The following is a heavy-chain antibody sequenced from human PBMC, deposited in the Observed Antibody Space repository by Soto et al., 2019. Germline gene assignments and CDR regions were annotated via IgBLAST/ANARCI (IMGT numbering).Heavy chain of an antibody. V-gene: IGHV3-33*01. Sequence: GGSLRLFGAACGFNFSNYGMHWVRQAPGKGLEWVAVIWYDGSNEDYADSVKGRFTISRDNSENTLYVQVNSLRAEDTAVYYCARDSSQRYFDHWGQGILVSVSS. CDR1: GFNFSNYG. J-gene: IGHJ4*02. D-gene: IGHD6-13*01. CDR3: ARDSSQRYFDH. CDR2: IWYDGSNE.